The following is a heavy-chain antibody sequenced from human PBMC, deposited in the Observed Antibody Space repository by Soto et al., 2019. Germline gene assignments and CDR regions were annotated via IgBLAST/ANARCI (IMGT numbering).Heavy chain of an antibody. CDR1: GYSFTSYW. D-gene: IGHD3-3*01. Sequence: GESLKISCKGSGYSFTSYWIGWVRQMPGKGLEWMGIIYPGDSDTRYSPSFQGQVTISADKSISTAYLRWSSLKASDTAMYYCLRHSIFGLVTDNWFDPWGQATLVTFSS. CDR2: IYPGDSDT. CDR3: LRHSIFGLVTDNWFDP. J-gene: IGHJ5*02. V-gene: IGHV5-51*01.